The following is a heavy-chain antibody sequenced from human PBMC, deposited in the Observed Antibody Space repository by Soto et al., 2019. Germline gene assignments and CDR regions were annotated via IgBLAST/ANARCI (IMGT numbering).Heavy chain of an antibody. J-gene: IGHJ6*02. D-gene: IGHD2-15*01. CDR3: ARQQGYCSGGSCYGHYYYYGMDV. CDR1: GYSFTSYW. V-gene: IGHV5-10-1*01. CDR2: IDPSDSYT. Sequence: GESLKISCKGSGYSFTSYWISWVRQMPWKGVEWMGRIDPSDSYTNYSPSFQGHVTISADKSISTAHLQWSSLKASDTAMYYCARQQGYCSGGSCYGHYYYYGMDVWGQGTTVTVSS.